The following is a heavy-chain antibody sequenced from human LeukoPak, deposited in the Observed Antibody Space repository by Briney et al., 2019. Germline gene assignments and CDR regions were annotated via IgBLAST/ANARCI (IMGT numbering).Heavy chain of an antibody. CDR1: GFTLTSYA. D-gene: IGHD6-6*01. CDR3: AKVSSSALDY. Sequence: GGSLRLSCAASGFTLTSYAMSWVRHPPGKGLEWVSAISASGGTTLYADSVKGRFTISRDSSKNTLYVQMNSLRAEDTAVYYCAKVSSSALDYWGQGTLVAVSS. CDR2: ISASGGTT. V-gene: IGHV3-23*01. J-gene: IGHJ4*02.